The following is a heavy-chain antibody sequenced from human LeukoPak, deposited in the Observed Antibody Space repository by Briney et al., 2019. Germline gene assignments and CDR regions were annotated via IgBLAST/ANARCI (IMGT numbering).Heavy chain of an antibody. Sequence: GGSLRLSCAASGFIFSHHGMNWVRQAPGKGLEWVSGIRADAVTTYYADSVKGRFIISRDNSKNTVYLQMNSLSAEDAAVYYCVKDDGWVQYANWGQGTLVTVSS. V-gene: IGHV3-23*01. J-gene: IGHJ4*02. CDR2: IRADAVTT. CDR3: VKDDGWVQYAN. D-gene: IGHD5-24*01. CDR1: GFIFSHHG.